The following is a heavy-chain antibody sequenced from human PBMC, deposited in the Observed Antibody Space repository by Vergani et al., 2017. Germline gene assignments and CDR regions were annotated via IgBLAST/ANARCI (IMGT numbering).Heavy chain of an antibody. CDR2: IIPILGIA. V-gene: IGHV1-69*08. J-gene: IGHJ3*02. D-gene: IGHD6-13*01. CDR1: GGTFSSYT. Sequence: VQLVQSGAEVKKPGSSVKVSCKASGGTFSSYTISWVRQAPGQGLEWMGRIIPILGIANYAQKFQGRVTITADKSTSTAYMELSSLRSEDTAVYYCAREGYSSSWNSGAFDIWGQGTMVTVSS. CDR3: AREGYSSSWNSGAFDI.